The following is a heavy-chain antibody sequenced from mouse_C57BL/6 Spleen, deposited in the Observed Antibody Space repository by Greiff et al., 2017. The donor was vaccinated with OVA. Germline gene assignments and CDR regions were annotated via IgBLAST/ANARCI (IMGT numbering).Heavy chain of an antibody. CDR1: GYTFTSYW. Sequence: VQRVESGAELAKPGASVKLSCKASGYTFTSYWMHWVKQRPGQGLEWIGYINPSSGYTKYNQKFKDKATLTADKSSSTAYMQLSSLTYEDSAVYYCARRSNLDYYAMDYWGQGTSVTVSS. D-gene: IGHD2-5*01. CDR3: ARRSNLDYYAMDY. J-gene: IGHJ4*01. CDR2: INPSSGYT. V-gene: IGHV1-7*01.